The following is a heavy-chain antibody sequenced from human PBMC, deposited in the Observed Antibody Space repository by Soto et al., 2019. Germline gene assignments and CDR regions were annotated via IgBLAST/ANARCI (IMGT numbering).Heavy chain of an antibody. V-gene: IGHV4-59*01. CDR2: IYYSGST. J-gene: IGHJ6*02. CDR1: GGSISSYY. D-gene: IGHD3-10*01. CDR3: ARAYGSGSSDYYYGMDV. Sequence: PSETLSLTCTVSGGSISSYYWSWIRQPPGKGLEWIGYIYYSGSTNYNPSLKSRVTISVGTSKNQFSLKLSSVTAADTAVYYCARAYGSGSSDYYYGMDVWGQGTTVTVSS.